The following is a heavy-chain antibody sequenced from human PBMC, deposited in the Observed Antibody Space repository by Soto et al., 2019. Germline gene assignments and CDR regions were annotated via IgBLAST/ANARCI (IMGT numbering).Heavy chain of an antibody. V-gene: IGHV1-69*04. CDR2: IIPILGIA. D-gene: IGHD3-22*01. CDR1: GGTFSSYT. J-gene: IGHJ5*02. CDR3: ARDNPITMIVVVPPAAWFDP. Sequence: GASVKVSCKASGGTFSSYTISWVRQAPGQGLEWMGRIIPILGIANYAQKFQGRVTITADKSTSTAYMELSSLRSEDTAVYYCARDNPITMIVVVPPAAWFDPWGQGTLVTVSS.